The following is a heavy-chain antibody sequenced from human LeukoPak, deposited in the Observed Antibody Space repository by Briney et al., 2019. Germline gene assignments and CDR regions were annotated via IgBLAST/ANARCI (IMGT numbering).Heavy chain of an antibody. V-gene: IGHV3-43*02. CDR3: ARESETSGWYDY. Sequence: GGSLRLSCAAPGFIFDNYAIHWVRQAPGKGLEWVSLISGDDGSTFYADSVRGRFTISRDNTRKSLSLQMSSLRSEDTALYYCARESETSGWYDYWGQGTLVTVSS. CDR1: GFIFDNYA. D-gene: IGHD6-19*01. J-gene: IGHJ4*02. CDR2: ISGDDGST.